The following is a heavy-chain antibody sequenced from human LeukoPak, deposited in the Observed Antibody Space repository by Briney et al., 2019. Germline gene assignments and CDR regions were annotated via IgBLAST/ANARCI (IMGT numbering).Heavy chain of an antibody. J-gene: IGHJ5*02. V-gene: IGHV4-61*01. CDR1: GGSISSGSYY. CDR3: ARGGYYGSGNDFRFDP. D-gene: IGHD3-10*01. CDR2: IYYSGST. Sequence: SSETLSLTCTVSGGSISSGSYYWSWIRQPPGKGLEWIGYIYYSGSTNYKPSLKSRVTISVDTSKNQFSLKLSSVTAADTAVYYCARGGYYGSGNDFRFDPWGQGTLVTVSS.